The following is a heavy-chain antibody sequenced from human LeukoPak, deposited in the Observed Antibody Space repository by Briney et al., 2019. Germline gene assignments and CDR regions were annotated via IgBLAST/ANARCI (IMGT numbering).Heavy chain of an antibody. CDR1: GYTFTSYY. CDR3: ARDNSVGDNAWWFDP. J-gene: IGHJ5*02. V-gene: IGHV1-46*01. D-gene: IGHD1-26*01. Sequence: ASVKVSCKASGYTFTSYYMHWVRQAPGQGLEWMGLINPIGGRTGYAQKFQGRITMTRDMSTSTDYMELSRLGSEDTAIYYCARDNSVGDNAWWFDPWGQGTLVTVSS. CDR2: INPIGGRT.